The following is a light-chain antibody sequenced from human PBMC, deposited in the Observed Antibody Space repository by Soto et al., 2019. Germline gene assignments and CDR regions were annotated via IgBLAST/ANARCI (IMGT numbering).Light chain of an antibody. Sequence: EIVLTQSPATLSLSPGERATLSCRASQSVSSYLAWYQQKPGQTPRLLIYDASNRATGIPARFSGSGSGTDFTLTISTLEPEDFAVYYCQLRSSWPRTFGQGTKLEIK. CDR3: QLRSSWPRT. V-gene: IGKV3-11*01. J-gene: IGKJ2*01. CDR1: QSVSSY. CDR2: DAS.